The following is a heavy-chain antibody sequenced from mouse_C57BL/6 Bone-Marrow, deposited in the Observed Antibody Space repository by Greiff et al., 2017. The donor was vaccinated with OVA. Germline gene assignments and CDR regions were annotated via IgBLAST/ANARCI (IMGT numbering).Heavy chain of an antibody. CDR2: IDPANGNT. D-gene: IGHD2-3*01. V-gene: IGHV14-3*01. CDR3: GGMVTTFYYYAMDY. Sequence: EVKLVESVAELVRPGASVKLSCTASGFNIKNTYMHWVKQRPEQGLEWIGRIDPANGNTKYAPKFQGKATITADTSSNTAYLQLSSLTSEDTAIYYCGGMVTTFYYYAMDYWGQGTSVTVSS. CDR1: GFNIKNTY. J-gene: IGHJ4*01.